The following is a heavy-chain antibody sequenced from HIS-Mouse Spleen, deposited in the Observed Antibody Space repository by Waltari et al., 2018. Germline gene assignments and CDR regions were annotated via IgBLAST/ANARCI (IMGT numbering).Heavy chain of an antibody. Sequence: QVQLQQWGAGLLKPSETLSLTCAVYGGSFSGYYWSWIRQPPGKGLEWMGEINHSGSTTYTPSLRGRVTISVDTSKNQFSLKLSSVTAADTAVYYCARGALRGSYYWGEYFQHWGQGTLVTVSS. CDR1: GGSFSGYY. J-gene: IGHJ1*01. CDR3: ARGALRGSYYWGEYFQH. V-gene: IGHV4-34*01. CDR2: INHSGST. D-gene: IGHD1-26*01.